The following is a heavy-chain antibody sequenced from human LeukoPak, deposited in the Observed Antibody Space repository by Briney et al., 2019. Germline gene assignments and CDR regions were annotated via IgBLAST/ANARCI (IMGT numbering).Heavy chain of an antibody. Sequence: SETLSLTCTVSGGSVSSTSYYWSWIRQPPGKGLEWIGYIYYSGSTNYNPSLKSRVTISVDTSKNQFSLKLSSVTAADTAVYYCARGPTIFGVVIIPRKNWFDPWGQGTLVTVSS. D-gene: IGHD3-3*01. J-gene: IGHJ5*02. V-gene: IGHV4-61*01. CDR1: GGSVSSTSYY. CDR3: ARGPTIFGVVIIPRKNWFDP. CDR2: IYYSGST.